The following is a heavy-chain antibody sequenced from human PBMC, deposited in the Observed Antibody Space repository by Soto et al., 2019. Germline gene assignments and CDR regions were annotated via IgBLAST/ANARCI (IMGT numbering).Heavy chain of an antibody. D-gene: IGHD2-2*01. V-gene: IGHV1-58*01. J-gene: IGHJ4*02. CDR1: GFTFTSSA. Sequence: SVKVSCKASGFTFTSSAVKWVRQARGQRLEWIGWIVVGSGNTNYAQKFQERVTITRDMSTSTVYMELSSLRSEDTAVYYCAADRAFSSTRCSPYNFDYWGQGTLLTVSS. CDR2: IVVGSGNT. CDR3: AADRAFSSTRCSPYNFDY.